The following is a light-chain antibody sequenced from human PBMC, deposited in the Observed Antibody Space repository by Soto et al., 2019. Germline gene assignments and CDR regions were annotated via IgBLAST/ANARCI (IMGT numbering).Light chain of an antibody. V-gene: IGKV3-15*01. CDR1: QSIRTS. J-gene: IGKJ1*01. CDR3: QQYYNWPRT. Sequence: EIVMTQSPATLSVSPGERSTLSCRASQSIRTSLALYQQKPGQAPRLLIYYKSTWATVIPSRFSGSESGAEFTLTISSLQSEDFAVYYCQQYYNWPRTFGQGTKVEIK. CDR2: YKS.